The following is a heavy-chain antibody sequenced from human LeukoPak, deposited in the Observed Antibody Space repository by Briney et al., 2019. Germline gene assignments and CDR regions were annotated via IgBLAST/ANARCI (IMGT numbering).Heavy chain of an antibody. Sequence: SETLSLTCAVYGGSFSGYYWSWIRQPPGKGLEWIGEINHSGSTNYTPSLKSRVTISVDTSKNQFSLKLSSVTAADTAVYYCARGGLTDGSGSYYVDYWGQGTLVTVSS. CDR2: INHSGST. CDR1: GGSFSGYY. V-gene: IGHV4-34*01. CDR3: ARGGLTDGSGSYYVDY. D-gene: IGHD3-10*01. J-gene: IGHJ4*02.